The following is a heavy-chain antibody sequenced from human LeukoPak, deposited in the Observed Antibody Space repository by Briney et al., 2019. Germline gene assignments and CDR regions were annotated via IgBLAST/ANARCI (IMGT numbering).Heavy chain of an antibody. CDR2: IYYSGST. CDR1: GGSISSYY. J-gene: IGHJ6*02. V-gene: IGHV4-59*01. D-gene: IGHD1-1*01. CDR3: ARAQGGTPRYYYGMDV. Sequence: SETLSLTCTVSGGSISSYYWSWIRQPPGKGLEWIGYIYYSGSTNYNPSPKSRVTISVDTSKNQFSLKLSSVTAADTAVYYCARAQGGTPRYYYGMDVWGQGTTVTVSS.